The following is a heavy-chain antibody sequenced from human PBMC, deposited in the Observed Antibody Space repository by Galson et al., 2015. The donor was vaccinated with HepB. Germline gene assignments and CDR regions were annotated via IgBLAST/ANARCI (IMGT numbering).Heavy chain of an antibody. CDR3: ARDRYSISSRPKLQFDS. CDR2: IISISGTA. D-gene: IGHD6-6*01. Sequence: SVKVSCKASGGTFSNYPIKWVRQTHGQGLEWMGGIISISGTANYAQKFQGRVTMTRDTSTSTVYMELSSLRSEDTAVYYCARDRYSISSRPKLQFDSWGQGTLVTVSS. J-gene: IGHJ4*02. V-gene: IGHV1-69*05. CDR1: GGTFSNYP.